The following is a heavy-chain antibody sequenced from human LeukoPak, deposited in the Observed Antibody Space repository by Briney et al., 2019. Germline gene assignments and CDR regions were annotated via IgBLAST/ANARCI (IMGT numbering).Heavy chain of an antibody. J-gene: IGHJ4*02. CDR3: ARDQGIFDY. Sequence: GGPLSLSCAASGLPSSGLTRTWARQAPGKGLEWVSYISSSSKTIYYADSVKGRFTISRDNAKNSLYLQMNSLRDEDSAVYYCARDQGIFDYWGQGTLVTVSS. CDR1: GLPSSGLT. V-gene: IGHV3-48*02. CDR2: ISSSSKTI.